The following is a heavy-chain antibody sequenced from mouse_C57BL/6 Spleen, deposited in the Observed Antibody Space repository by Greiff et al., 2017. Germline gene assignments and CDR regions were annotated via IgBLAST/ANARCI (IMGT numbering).Heavy chain of an antibody. CDR3: ARREGDWYFDV. Sequence: EVQLQQSGPELVKPGDSVKISCKASGYSFTGYFMNWVMQSHGKSLEWIGRINPYNGDTFYNQKFKGKATFTVDKSSSTAHMELRSLTSEDSAVYYCARREGDWYFDVWGTGTTVTVSS. CDR2: INPYNGDT. CDR1: GYSFTGYF. J-gene: IGHJ1*03. V-gene: IGHV1-20*01.